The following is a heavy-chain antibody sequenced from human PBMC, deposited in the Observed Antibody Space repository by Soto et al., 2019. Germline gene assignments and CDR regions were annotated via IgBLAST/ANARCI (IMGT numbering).Heavy chain of an antibody. CDR2: IYYSGST. V-gene: IGHV4-39*01. CDR1: GGSISSSSYY. CDR3: ARHGPVRYYYGMDV. Sequence: SETLSLTCTVSGGSISSSSYYWGWIRQPPGKGLEWIGSIYYSGSTYYNPSLKSRVTISVDTSKNQFSLKLSSVTAADTAVYYCARHGPVRYYYGMDVWGQGTTVTVSS. J-gene: IGHJ6*02. D-gene: IGHD4-17*01.